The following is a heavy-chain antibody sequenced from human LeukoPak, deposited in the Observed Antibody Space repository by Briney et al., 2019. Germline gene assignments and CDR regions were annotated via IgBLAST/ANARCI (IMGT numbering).Heavy chain of an antibody. V-gene: IGHV4-38-2*02. Sequence: PSETLSLTCTVSGYSINSGYYWGWIRQSPRKGLEWIGSIYHSGSTYYNPSLKSRVTISVDTSKNQFSLKLSSVTAADTAVYYCARAPAGSYAFDIWGQGTMVTVSS. CDR3: ARAPAGSYAFDI. J-gene: IGHJ3*02. D-gene: IGHD3-10*01. CDR2: IYHSGST. CDR1: GYSINSGYY.